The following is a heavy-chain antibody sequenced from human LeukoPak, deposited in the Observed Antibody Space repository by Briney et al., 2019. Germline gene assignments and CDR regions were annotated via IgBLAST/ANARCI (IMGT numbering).Heavy chain of an antibody. CDR1: GFTFSSYA. J-gene: IGHJ4*02. CDR2: ISGSGGST. Sequence: GGSLRLSCAASGFTFSSYAMSGVRQAPGKGLEWVSAISGSGGSTYYADSVKGRFTISRDNSKNTLYLQMNSLRAEDTAVYYCAKEEDYYDSSGYYYSASGDYWGQGTLVTVSS. D-gene: IGHD3-22*01. CDR3: AKEEDYYDSSGYYYSASGDY. V-gene: IGHV3-23*01.